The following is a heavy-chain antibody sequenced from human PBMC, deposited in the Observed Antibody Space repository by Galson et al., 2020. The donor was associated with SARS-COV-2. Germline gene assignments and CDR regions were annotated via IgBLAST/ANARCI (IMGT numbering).Heavy chain of an antibody. J-gene: IGHJ4*02. CDR2: VFYSGAT. Sequence: SETLSLTCSVSGDSVSSAAFYWSWFRQAPGEGLEWIGYVFYSGATHYNPPLLGRATLSLDAAKNQFSLKMTSVTAAAAAVYYCARGGGSPRYYFDNWGQGTLVTVSS. V-gene: IGHV4-61*08. CDR3: ARGGGSPRYYFDN. D-gene: IGHD2-15*01. CDR1: GDSVSSAAFY.